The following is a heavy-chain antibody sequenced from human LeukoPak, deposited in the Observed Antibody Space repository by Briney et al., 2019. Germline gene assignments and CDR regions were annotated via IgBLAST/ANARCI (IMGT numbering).Heavy chain of an antibody. CDR3: ARDKFTSGESWFDP. D-gene: IGHD3-10*01. CDR2: INSDESST. V-gene: IGHV3-74*01. Sequence: GGSLRLSCAASGFTFSSYWMHWVRQAPGKELVWVYRINSDESSTAYAHSVKGRFTISRDNAKNTLYLQMNSLRAEDTAIYYCARDKFTSGESWFDPWGQGTLVTVSS. J-gene: IGHJ5*02. CDR1: GFTFSSYW.